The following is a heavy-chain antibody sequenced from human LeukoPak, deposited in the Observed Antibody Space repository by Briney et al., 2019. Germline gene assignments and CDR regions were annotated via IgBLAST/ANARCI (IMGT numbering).Heavy chain of an antibody. CDR3: ARVKPRIVVVIRAKRYYFDY. Sequence: ASVKVSCKASGYTFTSYGISWVRQAPGQGLEWMGWISAYNGNTNYAQKLQGRVTMTTDTSTSTAYMELRSLRSDDTAVYYCARVKPRIVVVIRAKRYYFDYWGQGTLVTVSS. CDR2: ISAYNGNT. V-gene: IGHV1-18*01. D-gene: IGHD3-22*01. CDR1: GYTFTSYG. J-gene: IGHJ4*02.